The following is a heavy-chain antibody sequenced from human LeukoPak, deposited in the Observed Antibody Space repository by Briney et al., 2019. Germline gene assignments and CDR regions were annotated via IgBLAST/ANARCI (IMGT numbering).Heavy chain of an antibody. CDR2: ISYDGSNK. CDR3: ARSLLWFGELAY. D-gene: IGHD3-10*01. J-gene: IGHJ4*02. V-gene: IGHV3-30-3*01. Sequence: GRSLRLSCAASGFTFSSYAMHWVRQAPGKGLEWVAVISYDGSNKYYADSVKGRFTISRDNSKNTLYLLMNSLRAEDTAVYYCARSLLWFGELAYWGQGTLVTVSS. CDR1: GFTFSSYA.